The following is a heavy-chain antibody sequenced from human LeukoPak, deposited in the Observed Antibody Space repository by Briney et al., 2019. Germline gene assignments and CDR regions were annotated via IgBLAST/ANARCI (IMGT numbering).Heavy chain of an antibody. Sequence: GGSLRLSCAASGFTFRNFHWVRQAPGKGLEWMAVTSSDLNVKLYADSVKGRFTISRDNSRSTLYLQMNSLRPEDTAIYYCAREGYYGSGSPPSLYFDYWGQGTLVTVSS. J-gene: IGHJ4*02. V-gene: IGHV3-30*03. D-gene: IGHD3-10*01. CDR2: TSSDLNVK. CDR1: GFTFRN. CDR3: AREGYYGSGSPPSLYFDY.